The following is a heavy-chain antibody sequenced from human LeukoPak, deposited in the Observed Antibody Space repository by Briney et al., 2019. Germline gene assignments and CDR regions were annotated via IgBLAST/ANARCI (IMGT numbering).Heavy chain of an antibody. CDR1: GFTFKDYA. CDR2: ISGDGGTT. J-gene: IGHJ2*01. V-gene: IGHV3-43*02. CDR3: AKDEDDHSLSLSL. D-gene: IGHD1-1*01. Sequence: GGSLRLSCAASGFTFKDYAIHWVRQAPGKGLEWVSLISGDGGTTHYADSVKGRFTISRDNNKKSLYLQMNSLRTEDTALYYCAKDEDDHSLSLSLWGRGTLVTVSS.